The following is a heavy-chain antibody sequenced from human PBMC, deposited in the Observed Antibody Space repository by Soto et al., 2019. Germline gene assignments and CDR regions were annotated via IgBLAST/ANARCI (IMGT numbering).Heavy chain of an antibody. D-gene: IGHD6-19*01. V-gene: IGHV3-21*01. CDR3: AREVLVAGRLVDY. Sequence: EVQLVESGGGLVKPGGSLRLSCAASGFTFSSYSMNWVRQAPGKGLEWVSSISSSSRYIYYADSVKGRFTISRDNAKNSLYLQMNSLRAEDTAVYYCAREVLVAGRLVDYWGQGTLVTVSS. J-gene: IGHJ4*02. CDR1: GFTFSSYS. CDR2: ISSSSRYI.